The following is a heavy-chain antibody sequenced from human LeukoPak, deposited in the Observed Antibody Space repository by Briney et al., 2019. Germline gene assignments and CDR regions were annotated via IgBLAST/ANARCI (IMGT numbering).Heavy chain of an antibody. J-gene: IGHJ4*02. CDR3: ARDLGHGDY. CDR2: VKSGNYDI. V-gene: IGHV3-48*01. Sequence: GGSLRLSCAASGFTFNTYSMNWVRQAPGKGLEWLSYVKSGNYDIQYADSATGRFTVSRDSATNSLYLQMNDLKAEDTAVYYCARDLGHGDYWGQGTLVTVSS. CDR1: GFTFNTYS. D-gene: IGHD7-27*01.